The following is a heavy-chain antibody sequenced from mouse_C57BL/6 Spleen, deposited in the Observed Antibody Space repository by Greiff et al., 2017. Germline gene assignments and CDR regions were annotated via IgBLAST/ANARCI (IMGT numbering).Heavy chain of an antibody. CDR2: IRNKANGYTT. CDR1: GFTFTDYY. CDR3: VIIIYYDYYAMDD. Sequence: EVKVVESGGGLVQPGASLRLSCAASGFTFTDYYMSWVRQPPGKAPEWLALIRNKANGYTTEYTASVKGRFTISRDNSQNILYLQMNTLRAEDSATYYCVIIIYYDYYAMDDWGQGTSVTVSS. J-gene: IGHJ4*01. V-gene: IGHV7-4*01. D-gene: IGHD2-1*01.